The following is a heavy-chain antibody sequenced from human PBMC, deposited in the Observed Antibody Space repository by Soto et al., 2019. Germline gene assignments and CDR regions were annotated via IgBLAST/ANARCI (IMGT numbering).Heavy chain of an antibody. D-gene: IGHD3-22*01. CDR3: AKEVRSMIVVVITSFDY. CDR2: ISGSGGST. V-gene: IGHV3-23*01. CDR1: GFTFSSYA. J-gene: IGHJ4*02. Sequence: EVQLLESGGGLVQPGGSLRLSCAASGFTFSSYAMSWVRQAPGKGLEWVSAISGSGGSTYYADSGKGRFTISRDNSKNTLYLQMNSLRAEDTAVYYCAKEVRSMIVVVITSFDYWGQGTLVTVSS.